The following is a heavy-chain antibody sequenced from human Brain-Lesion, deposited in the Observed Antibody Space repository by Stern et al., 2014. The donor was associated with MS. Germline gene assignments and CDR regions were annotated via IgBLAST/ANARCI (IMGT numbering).Heavy chain of an antibody. Sequence: QLQLQESGPGLVKPSQTLSLSCTVSGGSISSGGYYWSWIRQPPGKGLEWIGRIFNSGSTSYNPSLKSRVTISIDTPKNQFSLRLNSMTAADTAVYYCARGRVVPGFQYYATDVWGQGTTVIVSS. J-gene: IGHJ6*02. CDR2: IFNSGST. V-gene: IGHV4-61*02. CDR1: GGSISSGGYY. D-gene: IGHD2-2*01. CDR3: ARGRVVPGFQYYATDV.